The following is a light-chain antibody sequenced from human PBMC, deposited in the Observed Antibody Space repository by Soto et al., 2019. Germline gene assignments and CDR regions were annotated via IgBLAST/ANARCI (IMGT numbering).Light chain of an antibody. CDR3: QQYYNTPFT. CDR2: WAS. V-gene: IGKV4-1*01. J-gene: IGKJ3*01. CDR1: QSVLSTSNNKNY. Sequence: DIVMTQSPDSLAVSLGERATINCKSSQSVLSTSNNKNYLSWHQQKPGQPPRLLIYWASTRESGVPDRFSGSGSGTDFTLTISSLQAEDVAIYYCQQYYNTPFTFGPGTKVDIK.